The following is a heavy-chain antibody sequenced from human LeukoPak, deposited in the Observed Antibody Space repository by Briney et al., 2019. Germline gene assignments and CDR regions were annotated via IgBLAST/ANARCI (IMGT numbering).Heavy chain of an antibody. CDR3: AGPSGYYYDSSGSIAVDY. Sequence: GGSLILSCAASGFTFSSYSMNWVRQAPGKGLEWVSSISSSSSYIYYADSVKGRFTISRDNAKNSLYLQMNSLRAEDTAVYYCAGPSGYYYDSSGSIAVDYWGQGTLVTVSS. J-gene: IGHJ4*02. CDR2: ISSSSSYI. CDR1: GFTFSSYS. V-gene: IGHV3-21*01. D-gene: IGHD3-22*01.